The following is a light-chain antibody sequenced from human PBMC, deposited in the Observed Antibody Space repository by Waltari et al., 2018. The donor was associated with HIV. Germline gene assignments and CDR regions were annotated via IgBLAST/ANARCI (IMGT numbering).Light chain of an antibody. CDR2: GAS. CDR3: MQGTYWPFT. J-gene: IGKJ3*01. CDR1: QSVSSSS. Sequence: EVVLTQSPDTLSLSPGERAIFSCRASQSVSSSSLAWYQHKPGQAPRLLIYGASTRATGIPDRFSGSGSGTDFTLQISRVEAEDVGVYYCMQGTYWPFTFGPGTKVDIK. V-gene: IGKV3D-20*02.